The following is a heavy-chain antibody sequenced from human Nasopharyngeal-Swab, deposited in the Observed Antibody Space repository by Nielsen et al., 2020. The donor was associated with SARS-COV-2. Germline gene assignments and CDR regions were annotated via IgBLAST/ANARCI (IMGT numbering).Heavy chain of an antibody. CDR3: AHTRYILLLGY. D-gene: IGHD2-21*02. Sequence: SGPTLVKPTQTLTLTCTFSGFSLSTSGVGVGWIRQPPGKALEWLALIYWDDDKRYRPSLKSRLTITKDTSKNHVVLTMTNMDPVDTAPYYRAHTRYILLLGYWGQGTLVTVSS. CDR1: GFSLSTSGVG. CDR2: IYWDDDK. J-gene: IGHJ4*02. V-gene: IGHV2-5*02.